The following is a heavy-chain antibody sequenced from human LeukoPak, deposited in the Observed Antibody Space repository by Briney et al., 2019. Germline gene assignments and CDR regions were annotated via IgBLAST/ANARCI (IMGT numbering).Heavy chain of an antibody. D-gene: IGHD2-15*01. CDR2: IKEDGSER. CDR3: ARQAATYFDY. V-gene: IGHV3-7*03. J-gene: IGHJ4*02. Sequence: GGSLRLSCEGSAFIFSGHWMNWVRQTPGKGLEWVASIKEDGSERQYVDSVKGRFSNSRDNTKGSLFLQLNSLRAEDTAVYYCARQAATYFDYWGQGTLVTVSS. CDR1: AFIFSGHW.